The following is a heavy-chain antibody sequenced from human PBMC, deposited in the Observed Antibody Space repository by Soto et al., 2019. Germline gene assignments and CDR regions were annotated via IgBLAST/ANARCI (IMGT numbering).Heavy chain of an antibody. CDR3: AKDIGSIAARAGAFDY. J-gene: IGHJ4*02. Sequence: EVQLVESGGGLVQPGRSLRLSCAASGFTFDDYAMHWVRQAPGKGLEWVSGISWNSGSIGYADSVKGRFTISRDNAKNSLYLQMNSLRAEDTALYYCAKDIGSIAARAGAFDYWGQGTLVTVSS. CDR2: ISWNSGSI. D-gene: IGHD6-6*01. V-gene: IGHV3-9*01. CDR1: GFTFDDYA.